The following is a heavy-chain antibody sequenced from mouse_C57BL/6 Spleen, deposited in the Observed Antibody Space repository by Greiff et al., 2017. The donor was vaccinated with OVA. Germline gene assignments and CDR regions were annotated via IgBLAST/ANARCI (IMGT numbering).Heavy chain of an antibody. Sequence: EVQLLESGAELVRPGASVKLSCTASGFNIKDDYMHWVKQRPEQGLEWIGWIDPENGDTEYASKFQGKATITADTSSNTAYLQLSSLTSEDTAVYYCTTWGYYGSSDYFDYWGQGTTLTVSS. D-gene: IGHD1-1*01. CDR2: IDPENGDT. V-gene: IGHV14-4*01. CDR3: TTWGYYGSSDYFDY. CDR1: GFNIKDDY. J-gene: IGHJ2*01.